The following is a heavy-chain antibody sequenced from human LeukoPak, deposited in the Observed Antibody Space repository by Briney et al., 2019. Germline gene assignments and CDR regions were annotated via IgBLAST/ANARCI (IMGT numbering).Heavy chain of an antibody. CDR1: GGSFSGYY. V-gene: IGHV4-34*01. D-gene: IGHD2-2*02. CDR2: INHSGST. J-gene: IGHJ4*02. Sequence: PSETPSLTCAVYGGSFSGYYWSWIRQPPGKGLEWIGEINHSGSTNYNPSLKSRVTISVDTSKNQFSLKLSSVTAADTAVYYCAYTGYYFDYWGQGTLVTVSS. CDR3: AYTGYYFDY.